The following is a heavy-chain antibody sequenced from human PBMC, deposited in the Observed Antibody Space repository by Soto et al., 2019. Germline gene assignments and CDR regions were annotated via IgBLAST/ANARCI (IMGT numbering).Heavy chain of an antibody. CDR3: AREVIAARPVDSSAFDI. CDR2: INPNSGGT. CDR1: GYTFTGYY. J-gene: IGHJ3*02. Sequence: ASVKVSCKASGYTFTGYYMHWLRQAPGQGLEWMGWINPNSGGTNYAQKFQGWVTMTRDTSISTAYMELSRLRSDDTAVYYCAREVIAARPVDSSAFDIWGQGTMVTVSS. D-gene: IGHD6-6*01. V-gene: IGHV1-2*04.